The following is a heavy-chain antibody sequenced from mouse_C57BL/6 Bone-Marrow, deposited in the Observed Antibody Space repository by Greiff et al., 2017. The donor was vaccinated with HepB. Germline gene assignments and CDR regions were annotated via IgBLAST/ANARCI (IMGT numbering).Heavy chain of an antibody. Sequence: QVHVKQPGTELVKPGASVKLSCKASGYTFTSYWMHWVKQRPGQGLEWIGNINPSYGGTNYNEKFKGKATLTVDQSSSTAYMQLNSLTSEDSAVYYCARPQFWYFDVWGTGTTVTVSS. V-gene: IGHV1-53*01. CDR1: GYTFTSYW. CDR3: ARPQFWYFDV. J-gene: IGHJ1*03. CDR2: INPSYGGT.